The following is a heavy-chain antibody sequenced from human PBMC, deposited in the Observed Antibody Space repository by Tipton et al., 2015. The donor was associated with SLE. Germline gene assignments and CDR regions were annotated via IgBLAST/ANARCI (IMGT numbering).Heavy chain of an antibody. CDR3: ARAYCSGTSCYINWFDP. V-gene: IGHV4-59*11. J-gene: IGHJ5*02. Sequence: TLSLTCSVSGSSISSRYWTWIRQPPGKGLEWIGYIFYTGSTNYNPSLKSRVTISVDTSKNQFSLKLSSVTAADTAVYYCARAYCSGTSCYINWFDPWGQGTLVTVSS. CDR1: GSSISSRY. CDR2: IFYTGST. D-gene: IGHD2-2*02.